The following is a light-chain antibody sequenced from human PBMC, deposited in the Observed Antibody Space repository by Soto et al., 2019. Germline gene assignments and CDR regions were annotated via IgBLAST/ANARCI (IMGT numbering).Light chain of an antibody. CDR1: SGDVGGYKF. V-gene: IGLV2-8*01. CDR3: SSYAGTNNVV. CDR2: EVS. Sequence: QSALTQPPSASGSPGQSVTISCTGTSGDVGGYKFVSWYQQHPGKAPKLIIYEVSKRPSGVPDRFSGSKSGNTASLTVSGLQTDDEADYYCSSYAGTNNVVFGGGTQLTVL. J-gene: IGLJ7*01.